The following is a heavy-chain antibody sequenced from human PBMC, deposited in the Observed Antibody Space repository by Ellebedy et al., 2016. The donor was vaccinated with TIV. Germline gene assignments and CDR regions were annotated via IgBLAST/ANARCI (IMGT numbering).Heavy chain of an antibody. CDR1: GFTFSNSA. CDR3: ARNRDSSGWYADS. J-gene: IGHJ4*02. Sequence: PGGSLRLSCAASGFTFSNSAMSWVRQAPGKGLEWVSVIYSGGSTYYADSVKGRFTISRDNTKNTVYLQMNSMRAEDTAVYYCARNRDSSGWYADSWGQGTLVTVSS. D-gene: IGHD6-19*01. CDR2: IYSGGST. V-gene: IGHV3-66*01.